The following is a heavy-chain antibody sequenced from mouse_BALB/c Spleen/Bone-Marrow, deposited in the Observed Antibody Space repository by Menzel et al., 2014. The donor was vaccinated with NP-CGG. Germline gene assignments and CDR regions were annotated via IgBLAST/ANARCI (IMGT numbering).Heavy chain of an antibody. CDR1: GYSFTSYW. J-gene: IGHJ4*01. D-gene: IGHD3-1*01. Sequence: EVQLQQSGTVLARPGASVKMSCKASGYSFTSYWMHWVKQRPGQGLEWIGAIYPGNSDTSYNQKFKGKAKLTAVTSASTAYMELSSLTNEDSAVYYCARSGSLGAMDYWGQGTSVTVSS. CDR2: IYPGNSDT. V-gene: IGHV1-5*01. CDR3: ARSGSLGAMDY.